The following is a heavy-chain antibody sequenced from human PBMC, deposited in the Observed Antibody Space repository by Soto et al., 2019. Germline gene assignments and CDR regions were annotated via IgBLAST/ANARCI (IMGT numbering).Heavy chain of an antibody. CDR3: ARDLAYSSLFLGY. J-gene: IGHJ4*02. V-gene: IGHV3-30-3*01. D-gene: IGHD5-18*01. CDR2: ISYDGSNK. CDR1: GFTFSSYA. Sequence: GGSLRLSCAASGFTFSSYAMHWVRQAPGKGLEWVAVISYDGSNKYYADSVKGRFTISRDNSKNTLYLQMNSLRAEDTAVYYCARDLAYSSLFLGYWGQGTLVTVSS.